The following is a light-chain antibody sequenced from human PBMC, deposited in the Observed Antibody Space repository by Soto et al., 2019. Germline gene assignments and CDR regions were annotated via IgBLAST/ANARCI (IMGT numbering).Light chain of an antibody. CDR3: QQYGSLPFT. CDR2: CAS. J-gene: IGKJ3*01. Sequence: EIVLTQSPGTLSLSPGERATLSCRASQSVSSSYLAWYQQKPGQAPRLLIYCASSRATAIPERFSGSGSGTDLTLTISRLEPEDFAVYYCQQYGSLPFTFGPGTKVDIK. CDR1: QSVSSSY. V-gene: IGKV3-20*01.